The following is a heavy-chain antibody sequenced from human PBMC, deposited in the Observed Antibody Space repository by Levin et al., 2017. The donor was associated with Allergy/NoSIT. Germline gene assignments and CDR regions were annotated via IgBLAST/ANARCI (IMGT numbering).Heavy chain of an antibody. D-gene: IGHD3-10*01. V-gene: IGHV4-59*08. J-gene: IGHJ4*02. CDR3: ARHDLWVGELSLFDY. CDR2: IYYSGST. CDR1: GGSISSYY. Sequence: SETLSLTCTVSGGSISSYYWSWIRQPPGKGLEWIGYIYYSGSTNYNPSLKSRVTISVDTSKNQFSLKLSSVTAADTAVYYCARHDLWVGELSLFDYWGQGTLVTVSS.